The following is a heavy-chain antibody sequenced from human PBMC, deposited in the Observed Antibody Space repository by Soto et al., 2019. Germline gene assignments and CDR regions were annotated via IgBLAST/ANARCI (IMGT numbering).Heavy chain of an antibody. CDR1: GGSIISSSYC. D-gene: IGHD6-13*01. CDR2: IYYSGST. J-gene: IGHJ6*02. Sequence: PSETLSLTCTVSGGSIISSSYCCFGIREPPWKGLEWIGSIYYSGSTYYNPSLKSRVTISVDTSKNQFSLKLSSVTAADTAVYYCASGRLAAAGTDYYYYYGMDVWGQGTTVTVSS. CDR3: ASGRLAAAGTDYYYYYGMDV. V-gene: IGHV4-39*01.